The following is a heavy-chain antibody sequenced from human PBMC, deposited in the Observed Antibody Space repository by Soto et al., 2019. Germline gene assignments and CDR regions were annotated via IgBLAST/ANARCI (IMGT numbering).Heavy chain of an antibody. CDR3: ARDSPAGQPSTTMARDVPRRPADY. Sequence: ASVKVYCKVSGYTLTELSMHWVRQAPGKGLEWMGGFDPEDGETIYAQKFQGRVTMTEDTSTDTAYMELRSLRSDDTAVYYCARDSPAGQPSTTMARDVPRRPADYWG. CDR2: FDPEDGET. CDR1: GYTLTELS. V-gene: IGHV1-24*01. D-gene: IGHD3-10*01. J-gene: IGHJ4*01.